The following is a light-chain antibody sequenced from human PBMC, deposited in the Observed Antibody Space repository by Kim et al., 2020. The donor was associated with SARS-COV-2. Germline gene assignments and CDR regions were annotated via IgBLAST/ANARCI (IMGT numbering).Light chain of an antibody. CDR2: AAS. Sequence: SASVGDRVTLTCRASQSISSYLNWYQQKPGKAPKLLIYAASSLQSGVPSRFSGSGSGTDFTLTISSLQPEDFATYYCQQSYSTPYTFGQETKLEIK. CDR1: QSISSY. V-gene: IGKV1-39*01. J-gene: IGKJ2*01. CDR3: QQSYSTPYT.